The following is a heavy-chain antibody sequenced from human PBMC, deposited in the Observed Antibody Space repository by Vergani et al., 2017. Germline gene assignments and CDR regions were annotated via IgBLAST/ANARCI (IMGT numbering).Heavy chain of an antibody. CDR2: INTNSGGT. J-gene: IGHJ4*02. Sequence: QVQLVQSGAEVKKPGASVNVSCKASGYTFTDYFMHWVRQAPGQGLEWMGWINTNSGGTNYAQKFQGRVTMTRDTSISTAYMELSNLRSDDTSVYYCARVGTSSSRDYFDYWGQGALVTVSS. D-gene: IGHD2-2*01. CDR3: ARVGTSSSRDYFDY. CDR1: GYTFTDYF. V-gene: IGHV1-2*02.